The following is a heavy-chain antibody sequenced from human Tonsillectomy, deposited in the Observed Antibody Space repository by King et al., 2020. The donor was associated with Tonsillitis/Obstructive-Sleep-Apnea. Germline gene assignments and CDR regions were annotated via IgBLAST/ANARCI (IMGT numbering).Heavy chain of an antibody. V-gene: IGHV4-59*08. J-gene: IGHJ3*02. CDR1: GGSISGYY. CDR3: ASLVPSLGAFDI. D-gene: IGHD2-2*01. Sequence: QLQESGPGLVKPSETLSLTCTVSGGSISGYYWSWIRQPPGKGLEWSGYIFYSGSTNYNPSLKSRVTISVDTSKNQFSLKLGSVTAADTAVYYCASLVPSLGAFDIWGQGTMVTVSS. CDR2: IFYSGST.